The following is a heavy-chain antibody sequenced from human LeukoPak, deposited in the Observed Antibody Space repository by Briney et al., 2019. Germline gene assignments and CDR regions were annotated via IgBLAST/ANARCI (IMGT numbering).Heavy chain of an antibody. Sequence: SETLSLTCAVYGGSFSGYYWSWIRQPPGKGLEWIGEINHSGSTNYNPSLKSRVTISVDTSKNQFSLKLSSVTAADTAVYYCAGGFWSGYYQRYYFDYWGQGTLVTVSS. D-gene: IGHD3-3*01. CDR2: INHSGST. CDR3: AGGFWSGYYQRYYFDY. V-gene: IGHV4-34*01. CDR1: GGSFSGYY. J-gene: IGHJ4*02.